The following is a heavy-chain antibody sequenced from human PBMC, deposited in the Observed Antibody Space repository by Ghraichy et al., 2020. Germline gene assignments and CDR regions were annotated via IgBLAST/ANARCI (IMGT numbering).Heavy chain of an antibody. CDR3: ARSNYGGGKAAAGTRGLDP. Sequence: ESLNISCTVSGGSISSYYWSWIRQPPGKGLEWIGYIYYSGSTNYNPSLKSRVTISVDTSKNQFSLKLSSVTAADTAVYYCARSNYGGGKAAAGTRGLDPWGQGTLVTVSS. D-gene: IGHD6-13*01. CDR1: GGSISSYY. CDR2: IYYSGST. J-gene: IGHJ5*02. V-gene: IGHV4-59*08.